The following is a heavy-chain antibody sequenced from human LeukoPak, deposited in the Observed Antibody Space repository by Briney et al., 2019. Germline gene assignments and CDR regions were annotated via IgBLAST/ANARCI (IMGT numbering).Heavy chain of an antibody. CDR1: GGSISGYY. V-gene: IGHV4-59*01. Sequence: PSETLSLTCTVSGGSISGYYWSWIRQTPGTGLEWIGYIYYNGSTNSNPSLKSRVTISVDTSKNQFSLNVSSVTAADKAVYYCARHFYGGNDYWGQGALVTVSS. CDR3: ARHFYGGNDY. CDR2: IYYNGST. D-gene: IGHD4-23*01. J-gene: IGHJ4*02.